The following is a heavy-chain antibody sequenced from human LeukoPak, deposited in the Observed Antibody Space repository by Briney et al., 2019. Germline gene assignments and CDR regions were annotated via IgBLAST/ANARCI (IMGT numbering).Heavy chain of an antibody. CDR1: GGSISSYY. D-gene: IGHD1-7*01. CDR3: AREGNENFWFDY. Sequence: SETLSLTCTVSGGSISSYYWSWIRQPPGKGLGWIGYIYYSGSTNYNPSLKSRVTISVDTSKNQFSLKLSSVTAADTAVYYCAREGNENFWFDYWGQGTLVTVSS. CDR2: IYYSGST. V-gene: IGHV4-59*01. J-gene: IGHJ4*02.